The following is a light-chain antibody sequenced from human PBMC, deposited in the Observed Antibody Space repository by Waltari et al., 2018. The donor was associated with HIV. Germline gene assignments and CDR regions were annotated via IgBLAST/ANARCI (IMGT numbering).Light chain of an antibody. CDR1: QSVSTN. Sequence: EIVMTQSPATLSVSPGERATLSCRASQSVSTNLAWFQQKPGQAPRLLIYGASTRATGIPARFSGSRSGTEFTLTISGLQSEDFAVYYCQQYNNWPIIFGQGTRLEIK. CDR3: QQYNNWPII. V-gene: IGKV3-15*01. J-gene: IGKJ5*01. CDR2: GAS.